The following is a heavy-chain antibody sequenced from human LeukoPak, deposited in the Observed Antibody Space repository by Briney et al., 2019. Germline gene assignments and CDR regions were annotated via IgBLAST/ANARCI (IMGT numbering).Heavy chain of an antibody. D-gene: IGHD6-13*01. CDR3: ARHSITAGTEYAFDI. Sequence: SETLSLTCTVSGGSISSYYWSWIRQPPGKGLEWFGYIYYSGSTNYNPSLKSRVTISVDTSKNQFSLKLSSVTAADTAVYYCARHSITAGTEYAFDIWGQGTMVTVSS. CDR1: GGSISSYY. CDR2: IYYSGST. J-gene: IGHJ3*02. V-gene: IGHV4-59*08.